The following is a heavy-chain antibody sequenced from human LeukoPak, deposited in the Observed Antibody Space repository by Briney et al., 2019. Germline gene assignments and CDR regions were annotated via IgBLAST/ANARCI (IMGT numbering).Heavy chain of an antibody. CDR3: ARVPYSSSWYFFQH. V-gene: IGHV1-69*06. J-gene: IGHJ1*01. Sequence: SVKVSCKASGGTFSSYAISWVRQAPGQGLAWMGGIIPIFGTANYAQKFQGRVTITADKSTSTAYMELSSLRSEDTAVYYCARVPYSSSWYFFQHWGQGTLVTVSS. D-gene: IGHD6-13*01. CDR1: GGTFSSYA. CDR2: IIPIFGTA.